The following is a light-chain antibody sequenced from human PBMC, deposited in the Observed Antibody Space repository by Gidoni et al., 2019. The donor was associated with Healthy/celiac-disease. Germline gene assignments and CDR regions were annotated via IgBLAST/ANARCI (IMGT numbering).Light chain of an antibody. CDR2: WAS. CDR3: QQYSS. CDR1: QSVLYSSNNKNY. Sequence: DIVMTQSPDSLAVSLGERATINCKSSQSVLYSSNNKNYLAWYQQKPGQPPKLLIYWASTRESGVPDRFSGSGSGTDFTLTISSLQAEDVAVYYCQQYSSFXQXTKLEIK. J-gene: IGKJ2*01. V-gene: IGKV4-1*01.